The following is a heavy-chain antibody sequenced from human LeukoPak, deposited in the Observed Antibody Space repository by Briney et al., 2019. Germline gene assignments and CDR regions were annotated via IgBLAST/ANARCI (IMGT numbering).Heavy chain of an antibody. Sequence: GGSLRLSCAASGFTFNNYAMNWVRQAPGKGLEWVSGISGFGGSTYYAPSVKGRLTISRDNFGNMLYLHLDSLRVEDTAIYYCARRSGSSWSSFDYWGQGTLVTVSS. J-gene: IGHJ4*02. V-gene: IGHV3-23*01. CDR1: GFTFNNYA. D-gene: IGHD6-13*01. CDR3: ARRSGSSWSSFDY. CDR2: ISGFGGST.